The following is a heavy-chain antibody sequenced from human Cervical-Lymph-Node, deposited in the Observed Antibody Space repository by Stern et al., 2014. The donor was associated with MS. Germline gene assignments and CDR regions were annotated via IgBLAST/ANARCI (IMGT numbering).Heavy chain of an antibody. CDR3: AREGGDDDYYYGLDV. D-gene: IGHD2-21*02. Sequence: EDQLVESGGGLVQPGGSLRLSCAASGLTVSNNYMSWVRQAPGKGLEWVSLLYASGTTSYADSVKGRFISSRHNAKNTLYLQMNSLRPDDTAVYYCAREGGDDDYYYGLDVWGQGTTVTVSS. V-gene: IGHV3-53*04. CDR2: LYASGTT. J-gene: IGHJ6*02. CDR1: GLTVSNNY.